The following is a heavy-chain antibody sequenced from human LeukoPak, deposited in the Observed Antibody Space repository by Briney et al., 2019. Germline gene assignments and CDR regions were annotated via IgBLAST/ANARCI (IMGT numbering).Heavy chain of an antibody. CDR2: ISGSAAST. V-gene: IGHV3-23*01. D-gene: IGHD6-6*01. J-gene: IGHJ4*02. Sequence: GGSLRLSCVASGFTFSNYAMTWVRQAPGEGLEWVSGISGSAASTYYADSVKGRFNIARDNSKNTLYLQMNSLRAEDTAVYYCAKEDDIAAERASFDYWGQGALVTVSS. CDR1: GFTFSNYA. CDR3: AKEDDIAAERASFDY.